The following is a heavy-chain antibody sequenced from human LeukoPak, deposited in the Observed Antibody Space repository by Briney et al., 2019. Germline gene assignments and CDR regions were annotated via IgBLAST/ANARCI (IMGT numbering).Heavy chain of an antibody. J-gene: IGHJ4*02. Sequence: SETLSLTCTVSGGSISSGGYYWSWIRQHPGKGLEWIGYIYYTGTTYYNPSLESRVTISVDTSKNQFSLKLSSVTAADTAVYYCARVGTGSYGSGSYYVPSDYWGQGTLVTVSS. CDR3: ARVGTGSYGSGSYYVPSDY. CDR2: IYYTGTT. D-gene: IGHD3-10*01. CDR1: GGSISSGGYY. V-gene: IGHV4-31*03.